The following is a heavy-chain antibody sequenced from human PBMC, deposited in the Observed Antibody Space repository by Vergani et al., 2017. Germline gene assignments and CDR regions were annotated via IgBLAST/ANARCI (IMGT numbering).Heavy chain of an antibody. V-gene: IGHV3-11*01. CDR1: GYSISSGYY. CDR2: ISSSGSTI. CDR3: ARDWPRSSSGDPFDY. Sequence: QVQLQESGPGLVKPSETLSLTCAVSGYSISSGYYWGWIRQPPGKGLEWVSYISSSGSTIYYADSVKGRFTISRDNAKNSLYLQMNSLRAEDTAVYYCARDWPRSSSGDPFDYWGQGTLVTVSS. D-gene: IGHD6-19*01. J-gene: IGHJ4*02.